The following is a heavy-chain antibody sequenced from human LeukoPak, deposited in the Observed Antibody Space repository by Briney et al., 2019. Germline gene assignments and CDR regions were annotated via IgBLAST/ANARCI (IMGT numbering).Heavy chain of an antibody. J-gene: IGHJ3*01. CDR2: ISASGGSA. CDR3: AKAGSYSDISVYPLASFDF. CDR1: GFTFSNSD. D-gene: IGHD3-22*01. V-gene: IGHV3-23*01. Sequence: GGSLRLSCAASGFTFSNSDMNWVRQAPGKGLEWVSFISASGGSAHYADSVRGRFTISRDNSKDTLYLQMNSLRAEDTAVYYCAKAGSYSDISVYPLASFDFWGQGTMVTVSS.